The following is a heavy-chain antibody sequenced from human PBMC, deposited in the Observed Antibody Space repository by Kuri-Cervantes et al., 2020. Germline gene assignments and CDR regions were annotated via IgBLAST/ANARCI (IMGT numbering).Heavy chain of an antibody. CDR1: GFTFDEYG. Sequence: SLKISCAASGFTFDEYGMHWVRQSPGKGLEWVSGINWNSDIIGYADSVKGRFTISRDNAKKYLFLQMNSLKTEDTAVYYCTTDQWGYSSGWIKGYWGQGTLVTVSS. V-gene: IGHV3-9*01. CDR3: TTDQWGYSSGWIKGY. CDR2: INWNSDII. J-gene: IGHJ4*02. D-gene: IGHD6-19*01.